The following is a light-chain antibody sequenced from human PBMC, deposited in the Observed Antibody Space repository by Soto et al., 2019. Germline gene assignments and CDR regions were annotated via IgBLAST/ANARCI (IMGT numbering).Light chain of an antibody. CDR1: QSVTSNY. CDR2: GAS. CDR3: QQYGTSPRIT. V-gene: IGKV3-20*01. Sequence: IVLTQSPGTLSLSPGERATLSCRASQSVTSNYLAWYQQKPGQAPRLLIYGASTRASDIPDRFSGSVSGTDFTLTISRLEPEDFAIYYCQQYGTSPRITFGQGTRLRL. J-gene: IGKJ5*01.